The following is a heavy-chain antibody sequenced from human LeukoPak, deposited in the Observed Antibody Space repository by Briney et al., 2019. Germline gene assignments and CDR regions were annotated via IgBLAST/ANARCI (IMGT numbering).Heavy chain of an antibody. D-gene: IGHD1-26*01. Sequence: KSGGSLRLSCAASGFAFRRYGMHWVRQAPGKGLEWVGRIKSKTDGGTTDYAAPVKVRFTISRDDSKNTLYLQMNSLKTEDTAVYYCTTDRGRTELPLFASWGQGTLVTVSS. CDR3: TTDRGRTELPLFAS. J-gene: IGHJ5*01. CDR2: IKSKTDGGTT. V-gene: IGHV3-15*01. CDR1: GFAFRRYG.